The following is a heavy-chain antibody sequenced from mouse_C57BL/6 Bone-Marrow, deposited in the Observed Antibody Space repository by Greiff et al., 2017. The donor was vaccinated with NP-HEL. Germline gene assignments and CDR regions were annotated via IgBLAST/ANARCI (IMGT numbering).Heavy chain of an antibody. Sequence: EVKLMESGPGLAKPSQTLSLTCSVSGYSITSDYWNWIRKFPGNKLEYMGYIRYSGSTYYNPSLKSRISITRDTSKNQYYLQLNSVTTEDTATYYCARYPTDYGSGYFDVWGTGTTVTVSS. CDR1: GYSITSDY. CDR3: ARYPTDYGSGYFDV. V-gene: IGHV3-8*01. CDR2: IRYSGST. D-gene: IGHD1-1*01. J-gene: IGHJ1*03.